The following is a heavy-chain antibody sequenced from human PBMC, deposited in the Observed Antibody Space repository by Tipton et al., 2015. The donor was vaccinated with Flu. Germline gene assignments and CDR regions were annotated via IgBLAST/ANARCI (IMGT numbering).Heavy chain of an antibody. J-gene: IGHJ5*02. CDR3: ARYPESNYHWFGP. V-gene: IGHV4-34*01. CDR1: GGSFDDYY. CDR2: IYHSGTA. D-gene: IGHD4-11*01. Sequence: TLSLTCAVYGGSFDDYYWNWIRQPPGKGLEWIGSIYHSGTAYYNPSLKSRVTISVDTSKNQISLKLSSVTAADTAVYYCARYPESNYHWFGPWGQGALATVSS.